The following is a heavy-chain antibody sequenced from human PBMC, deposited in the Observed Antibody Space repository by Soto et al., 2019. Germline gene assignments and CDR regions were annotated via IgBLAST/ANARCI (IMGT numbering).Heavy chain of an antibody. CDR3: ARDHGSGWSSDY. J-gene: IGHJ4*02. CDR1: GFTFSSYS. Sequence: GGSLRLSCAASGFTFSSYSMNWVRQAPGKGLEWVSSISSSSSYIYYADSVKGRFTISRDNAKNSLYLQMNSLRAEDTAVYYCARDHGSGWSSDYWGQGTLVTVSS. D-gene: IGHD6-19*01. V-gene: IGHV3-21*01. CDR2: ISSSSSYI.